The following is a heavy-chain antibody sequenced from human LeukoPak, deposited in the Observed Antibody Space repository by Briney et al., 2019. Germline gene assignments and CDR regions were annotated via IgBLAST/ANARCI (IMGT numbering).Heavy chain of an antibody. D-gene: IGHD2-2*01. Sequence: ASVKVSCKASGYTFTSYGISWVRQAPGQGLEWMGWISAYNGNTNYAQKLQGRVTMTTDTSTSTAYMELSRLRSDDTAVYYCARDTPAQYCSSTSCYEEYGLVVFDYWGQGTLVTVSS. CDR3: ARDTPAQYCSSTSCYEEYGLVVFDY. CDR2: ISAYNGNT. J-gene: IGHJ4*02. V-gene: IGHV1-18*01. CDR1: GYTFTSYG.